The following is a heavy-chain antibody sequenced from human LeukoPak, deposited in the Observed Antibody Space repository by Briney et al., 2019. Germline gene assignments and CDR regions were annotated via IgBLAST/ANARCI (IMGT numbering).Heavy chain of an antibody. CDR1: GGSISSYY. V-gene: IGHV4-59*08. D-gene: IGHD3-3*01. Sequence: SETLSLTCTVSGGSISSYYWSWIRQPPGKGLEWIGYIYYSGSTNYNPSLKSRVTISVDTSKNQFSLKLSSVTAADTAVYYCARHRSINSDFWSGYHLDYWGQGTLVTVSS. J-gene: IGHJ4*02. CDR3: ARHRSINSDFWSGYHLDY. CDR2: IYYSGST.